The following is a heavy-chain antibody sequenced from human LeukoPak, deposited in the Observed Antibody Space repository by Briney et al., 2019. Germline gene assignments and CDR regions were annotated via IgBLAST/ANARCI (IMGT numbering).Heavy chain of an antibody. D-gene: IGHD2/OR15-2a*01. V-gene: IGHV3-30-3*01. CDR2: ISYDGSNK. CDR3: ARGDYFDDSASPVDY. Sequence: GGSLRLSCAASGFTFSSYAMHWVRQAPGKGLEWVAVISYDGSNKYYADSVKGRFTISRDNAKNSLYLQMNSLRAEDTAAYYCARGDYFDDSASPVDYWGQGTLVTVSS. J-gene: IGHJ4*02. CDR1: GFTFSSYA.